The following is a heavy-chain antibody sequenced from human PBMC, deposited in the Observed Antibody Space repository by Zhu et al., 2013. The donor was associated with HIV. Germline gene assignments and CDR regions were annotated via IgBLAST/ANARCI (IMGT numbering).Heavy chain of an antibody. CDR3: AREVWDTFLTTRRRYFDL. D-gene: IGHD1-1*01. CDR1: GYTFTSYD. J-gene: IGHJ4*02. CDR2: MNPNSGNT. V-gene: IGHV1-8*03. Sequence: SVKVSCKASGYTFTSYDINWVRQATGQGLEWMGWMNPNSGNTGYAQKFQGRVTITRNTSISTAYMELRGLKSDDTAIYYCAREVWDTFLTTRRRYFDLWGQGSLVTVSS.